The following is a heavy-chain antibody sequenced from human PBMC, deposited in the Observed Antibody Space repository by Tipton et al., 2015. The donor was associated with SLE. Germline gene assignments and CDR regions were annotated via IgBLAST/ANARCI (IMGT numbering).Heavy chain of an antibody. CDR1: GYTFTSYY. J-gene: IGHJ4*02. CDR3: ARAQDGYYYVH. D-gene: IGHD3-22*01. Sequence: QSGPEVKKPGASVKVSCKASGYTFTSYYMHWVRQAPGQGLEWMGIINPSGGSTSYAQKFQDRVTMTRDTSTSTVYMELSSLRSDDTAVYYCARAQDGYYYVHWGQGTLVTVSS. CDR2: INPSGGST. V-gene: IGHV1-46*01.